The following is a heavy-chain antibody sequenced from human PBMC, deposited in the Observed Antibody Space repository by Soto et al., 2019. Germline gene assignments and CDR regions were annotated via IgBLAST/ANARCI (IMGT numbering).Heavy chain of an antibody. D-gene: IGHD6-13*01. Sequence: PGGSLRLSCAASGFTCSSYAMHWVRQAPGKGLEWVAVISYDGGNKYYADSVKGRFTISRDNSKNTLYLQMNSLRAEDTAVYYCAKENGYSSSWFEFDYWGQGTLVTVSS. J-gene: IGHJ4*02. V-gene: IGHV3-30-3*01. CDR2: ISYDGGNK. CDR1: GFTCSSYA. CDR3: AKENGYSSSWFEFDY.